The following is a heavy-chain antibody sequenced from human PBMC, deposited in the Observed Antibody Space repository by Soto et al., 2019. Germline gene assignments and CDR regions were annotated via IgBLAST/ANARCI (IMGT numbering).Heavy chain of an antibody. Sequence: QAQLVQSGAEVKKPGASVKVSCQAGGYTFADYGISWVRQAPGQGLEWVGWIGPYNGNTNYAQKLQDRVTMTTDTSTNTAYMELRSLRSDDTSLYYCARCYCTVGSCYTFWPFDLWGRGTLLSVSS. CDR1: GYTFADYG. CDR2: IGPYNGNT. CDR3: ARCYCTVGSCYTFWPFDL. D-gene: IGHD2-15*01. J-gene: IGHJ2*01. V-gene: IGHV1-18*01.